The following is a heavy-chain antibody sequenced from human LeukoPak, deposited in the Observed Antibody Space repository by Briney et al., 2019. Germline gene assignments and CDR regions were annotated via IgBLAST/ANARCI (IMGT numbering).Heavy chain of an antibody. J-gene: IGHJ4*02. V-gene: IGHV3-53*01. D-gene: IGHD3-10*02. CDR2: LYTGGNS. Sequence: GGSLRLSCAASGFSVSSNDMTWVRQAPGKGLEWVSVLYTGGNSCYAESVQGRFSISRDNSRNTLYLQMNSLRAEDTAVYYCARGFYFVGRQPAYAFDFWGLGTLVTVSS. CDR1: GFSVSSND. CDR3: ARGFYFVGRQPAYAFDF.